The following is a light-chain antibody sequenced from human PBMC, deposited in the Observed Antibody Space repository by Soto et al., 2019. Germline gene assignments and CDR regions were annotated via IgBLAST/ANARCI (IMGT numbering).Light chain of an antibody. CDR2: GAS. CDR3: QQYGSSLPIT. CDR1: QTVNNNY. J-gene: IGKJ3*01. Sequence: EIVLTQSPGTLSLSPGERATLSCRASQTVNNNYLAWYQQRPGQAPRLLIYGASTRATGIPDRFSGSGSGTDFALIIGRLEPEDFAVYYCQQYGSSLPITFGPGTKVDFK. V-gene: IGKV3-20*01.